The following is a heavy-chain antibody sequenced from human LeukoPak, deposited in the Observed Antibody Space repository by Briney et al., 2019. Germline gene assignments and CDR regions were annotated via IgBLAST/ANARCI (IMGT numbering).Heavy chain of an antibody. D-gene: IGHD6-13*01. J-gene: IGHJ4*02. CDR3: ARGKYTSSWYYGY. V-gene: IGHV3-7*01. CDR2: IKQDGSEK. Sequence: GGSLRLSCAASGFTFSSYWMSWVRQAPGKGLEWVANIKQDGSEKYYVDSVKGRFTISRDNAKNSLYLQMNSLRAEDTAVSYCARGKYTSSWYYGYWGQGTLVTVSS. CDR1: GFTFSSYW.